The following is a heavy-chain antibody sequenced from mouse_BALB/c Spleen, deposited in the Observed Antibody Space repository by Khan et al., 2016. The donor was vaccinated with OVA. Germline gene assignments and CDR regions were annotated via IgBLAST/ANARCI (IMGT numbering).Heavy chain of an antibody. V-gene: IGHV2-9*02. J-gene: IGHJ4*01. Sequence: QMQLEESGPGLVAPSQSLSITCTVSGFSLTSYGIHWVRQPPGKGLEWLGVIWAGGSTNYNSALMSRLSISKDNSKSQVFLKMSSLQTDDTAMYYCARGDGYYEDAMDYWGQGTSVTVSS. CDR1: GFSLTSYG. CDR2: IWAGGST. CDR3: ARGDGYYEDAMDY. D-gene: IGHD2-3*01.